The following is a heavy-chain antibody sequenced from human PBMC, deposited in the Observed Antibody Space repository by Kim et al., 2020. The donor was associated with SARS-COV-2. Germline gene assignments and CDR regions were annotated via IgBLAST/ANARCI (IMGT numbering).Heavy chain of an antibody. D-gene: IGHD6-13*01. Sequence: GGSLRLSCAASGFTFSSYGMHWVRQAPGKGLEWVAVIWYDGSNKYYADSVKGRFTISRDNSKNTLYLQMNSLRAEDTAVYYCARAIAAAGRDAFDILGQGTMVTVSS. V-gene: IGHV3-33*01. CDR3: ARAIAAAGRDAFDI. CDR1: GFTFSSYG. J-gene: IGHJ3*02. CDR2: IWYDGSNK.